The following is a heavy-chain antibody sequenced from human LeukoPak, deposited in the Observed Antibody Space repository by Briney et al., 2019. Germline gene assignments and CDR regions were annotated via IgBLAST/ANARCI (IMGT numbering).Heavy chain of an antibody. CDR1: GFTFSSYA. CDR3: AKDEDRIAVAGQFDY. V-gene: IGHV3-23*01. CDR2: ISGCGRST. Sequence: GGPLRLSCAPSGFTFSSYAMRWPRQAPGKGLEWVSAISGCGRSTYYADPVKGRFTISRDNSKNTLYLQMNSLSADDTAVYCWAKDEDRIAVAGQFDYWGQGTLVTVSS. D-gene: IGHD6-19*01. J-gene: IGHJ4*02.